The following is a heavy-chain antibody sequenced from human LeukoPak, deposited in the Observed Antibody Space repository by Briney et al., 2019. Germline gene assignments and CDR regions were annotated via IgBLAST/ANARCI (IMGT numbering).Heavy chain of an antibody. CDR3: ARDVPWGIAQGGDY. D-gene: IGHD6-13*01. J-gene: IGHJ4*02. CDR2: INWNGGST. CDR1: GFTFDDYG. Sequence: GGSLRLSCAASGFTFDDYGMSWVRQAPGKGLGWVSGINWNGGSTGYADSVKGRFTISRDNAKNSLYLQMNSLRAEDTAVYYCARDVPWGIAQGGDYWGQGTLVTVSS. V-gene: IGHV3-20*04.